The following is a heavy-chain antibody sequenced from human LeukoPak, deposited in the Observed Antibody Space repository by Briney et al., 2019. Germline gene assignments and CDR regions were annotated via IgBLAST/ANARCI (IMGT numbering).Heavy chain of an antibody. J-gene: IGHJ4*02. CDR2: ISGSGGST. CDR3: ARASMVRGVSISSYY. CDR1: GFTFSSYA. V-gene: IGHV3-23*01. Sequence: GGSLRLSCAASGFTFSSYAMSWVRQAPGKGLEWVSAISGSGGSTYYADSVKGRFTISRDNSKNTLYLQMNSLRAEDTAVYYCARASMVRGVSISSYYWGQGTLVTVSS. D-gene: IGHD3-10*01.